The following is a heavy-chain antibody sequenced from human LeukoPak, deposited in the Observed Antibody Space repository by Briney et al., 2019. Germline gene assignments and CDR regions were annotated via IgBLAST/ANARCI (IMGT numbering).Heavy chain of an antibody. CDR2: ISYDGSKK. J-gene: IGHJ4*02. V-gene: IGHV3-30*18. CDR3: AKDHSSVGSYGLDY. CDR1: GFTFSSYG. D-gene: IGHD3-10*01. Sequence: PGGSLRLSCAASGFTFSSYGMHWVRQAPGKGLEWVAFISYDGSKKYYADSVQGRFTISRDNSKNTLFLQMNSLSAEDTAVYYCAKDHSSVGSYGLDYWGQGTLVTVSS.